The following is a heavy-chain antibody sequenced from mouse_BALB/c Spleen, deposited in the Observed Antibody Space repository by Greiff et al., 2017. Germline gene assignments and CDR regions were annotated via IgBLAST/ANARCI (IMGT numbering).Heavy chain of an antibody. CDR1: GFAFSSYD. CDR2: ISSGGGST. J-gene: IGHJ4*01. CDR3: ARGGHNGGMDY. V-gene: IGHV5-12-1*01. D-gene: IGHD6-1*01. Sequence: LVESGGGLVKPGGSLKLSCAASGFAFSSYDMSWVRQTPEKRLEWVAYISSGGGSTYYPDTVKGRFTISRENAKNTLYLEMSSLRSEDTAMYYCARGGHNGGMDYWGQGTSVTVSS.